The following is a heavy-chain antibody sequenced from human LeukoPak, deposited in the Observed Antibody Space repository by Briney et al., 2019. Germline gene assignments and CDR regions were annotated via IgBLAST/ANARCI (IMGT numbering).Heavy chain of an antibody. CDR1: GFTFDEYG. Sequence: PGGSLRLSCAASGFTFDEYGMSWVRQAPGKGLEWVRRINWNGGSTGYADFVNGRFAITRDNAKNSVYLQMHSLRAEDTAMYFCARDGLREVPIDFWGQGTLVTVSS. V-gene: IGHV3-20*04. CDR3: ARDGLREVPIDF. CDR2: INWNGGST. J-gene: IGHJ4*02.